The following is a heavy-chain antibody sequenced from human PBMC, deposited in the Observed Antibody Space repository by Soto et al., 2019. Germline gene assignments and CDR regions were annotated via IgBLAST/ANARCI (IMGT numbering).Heavy chain of an antibody. CDR2: ISWNSGSI. J-gene: IGHJ1*01. D-gene: IGHD4-17*01. V-gene: IGHV3-9*01. CDR3: AKDPYGDYLGYFQH. Sequence: GGSLRLSCAASGFTFDDYAMHWVRQAPGKGLEWVSGISWNSGSIGYADSVKGRFTISRDNAKNSLYLQMNSLRAEDTALYYCAKDPYGDYLGYFQHWGQGTLVTVSS. CDR1: GFTFDDYA.